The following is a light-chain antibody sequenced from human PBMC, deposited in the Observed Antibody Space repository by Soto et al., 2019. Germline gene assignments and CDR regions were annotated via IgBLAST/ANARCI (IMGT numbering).Light chain of an antibody. CDR3: QQYGSSQFT. Sequence: EIVWMQSPGTLSLSPGEGATLSCRASQSVNNNYLAWYQQKPGQAPTVLIFDTFRRATGFPDRYSGSGSGTDFTLTISRLKPADLACYYCQQYGSSQFTFGTGTKV. J-gene: IGKJ3*01. CDR1: QSVNNNY. CDR2: DTF. V-gene: IGKV3-20*01.